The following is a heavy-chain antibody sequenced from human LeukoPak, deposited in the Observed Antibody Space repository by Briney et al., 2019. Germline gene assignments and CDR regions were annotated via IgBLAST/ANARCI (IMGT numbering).Heavy chain of an antibody. CDR1: GFTFSNYA. CDR3: AKLEGTGWSGYMDV. D-gene: IGHD6-19*01. CDR2: ISGSGDAT. V-gene: IGHV3-23*01. Sequence: PGGSLRLSCLASGFTFSNYAMNWVRQAPGKGLEWVSAISGSGDATYYADSVRGRFIISRDNFRNTLFLHLKDLRAEDTAIYYCAKLEGTGWSGYMDVWGKGTTVTVS. J-gene: IGHJ6*03.